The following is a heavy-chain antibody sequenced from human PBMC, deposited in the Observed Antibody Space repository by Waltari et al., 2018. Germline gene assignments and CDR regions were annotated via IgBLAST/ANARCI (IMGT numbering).Heavy chain of an antibody. Sequence: EVQLVESGGGVVRPGGSLRLSCAASGVSFDDYGMSWVRQAPGTGVEWVSGIDWNGGSTAYGDSVKGRFTISRDNAKNSLYLQMNSLRAEDTALYYCAREMGTIVVGFDPWGQGTLVTVSS. CDR2: IDWNGGST. V-gene: IGHV3-20*04. CDR1: GVSFDDYG. D-gene: IGHD2-21*01. J-gene: IGHJ5*02. CDR3: AREMGTIVVGFDP.